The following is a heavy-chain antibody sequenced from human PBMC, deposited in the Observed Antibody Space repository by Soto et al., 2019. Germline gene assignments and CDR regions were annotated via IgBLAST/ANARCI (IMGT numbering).Heavy chain of an antibody. V-gene: IGHV1-8*01. CDR2: TNPKSGNT. Sequence: QVQLVQSGAEVKKPGASVKVSCKASGYTFTSYDINWVRQATGQGLEWMGWTNPKSGNTGYAQKFQGRVTMTRDSPISTAYMELNNLRSEDTAMYYCARTDGDLDYWGQGTLVTVSS. CDR3: ARTDGDLDY. J-gene: IGHJ4*02. CDR1: GYTFTSYD. D-gene: IGHD4-17*01.